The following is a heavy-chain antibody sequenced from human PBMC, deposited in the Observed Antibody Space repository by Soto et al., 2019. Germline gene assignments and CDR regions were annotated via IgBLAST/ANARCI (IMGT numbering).Heavy chain of an antibody. J-gene: IGHJ5*02. Sequence: GGSLRLSCAASGFTFDDYAMHWVRQAPGKGLEWVSGISWNSGSIGYADSVKGRFTISRDNAKNSLYLQMNSLRAEDTALYYCAKDAYSGYEAHWFDPWGQGTLVTVSS. CDR2: ISWNSGSI. CDR3: AKDAYSGYEAHWFDP. V-gene: IGHV3-9*01. CDR1: GFTFDDYA. D-gene: IGHD5-12*01.